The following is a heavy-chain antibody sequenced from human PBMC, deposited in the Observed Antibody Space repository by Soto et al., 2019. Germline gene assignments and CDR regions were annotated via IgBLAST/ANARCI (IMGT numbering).Heavy chain of an antibody. Sequence: SDSLPLIWGVSGSAVVIIWDAWGWLRPPPGRGLDWIAYISYTGTTDYNPSLKSRVTISIDMSKNQLSLRLGSVTAADTAVYYCARDRSHDLNSYHAFDIRGQGTMLTVS. J-gene: IGHJ3*02. CDR2: ISYTGTT. CDR1: GSAVVIIWDA. V-gene: IGHV4-61*01. D-gene: IGHD1-1*01. CDR3: ARDRSHDLNSYHAFDI.